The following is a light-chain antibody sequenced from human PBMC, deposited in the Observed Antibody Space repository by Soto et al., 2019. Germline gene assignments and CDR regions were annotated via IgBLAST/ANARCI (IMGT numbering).Light chain of an antibody. CDR1: QSVGSN. CDR2: GES. CDR3: QQYNDSWPT. Sequence: EIVMTQSPATLSVSPGERVTLSCRASQSVGSNLAWYQQKPGQSPRLLIYGESKRATGFPARFSGSGSGTEFTLSISSLQSEDFAVYYCQQYNDSWPTFGQGNKVDIK. V-gene: IGKV3-15*01. J-gene: IGKJ1*01.